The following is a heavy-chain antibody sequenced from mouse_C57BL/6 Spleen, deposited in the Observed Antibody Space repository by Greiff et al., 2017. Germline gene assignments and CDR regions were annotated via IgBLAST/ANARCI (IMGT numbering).Heavy chain of an antibody. D-gene: IGHD2-1*01. CDR1: GFTFSDYY. Sequence: EVHLVESEGGLVQPGSSMKLSCTASGFTFSDYYMAWVRQVPEKGLEWVANINSDGSSTYYLDSLKSRFIISRDNAKNILYLQMSSLKSEDTATYYCARDGKRRAMDCRGQGASVTVSS. CDR2: INSDGSST. CDR3: ARDGKRRAMDC. V-gene: IGHV5-16*01. J-gene: IGHJ4*01.